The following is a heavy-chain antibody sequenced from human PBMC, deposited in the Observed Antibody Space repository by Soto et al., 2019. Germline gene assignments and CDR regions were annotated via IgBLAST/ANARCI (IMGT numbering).Heavy chain of an antibody. CDR1: GKSFDNFA. CDR2: INVGDDKT. D-gene: IGHD3-16*02. Sequence: QVQLVQSGAEVKKPGASVRLSCKVSGKSFDNFAVHWVRQTPGQRLEWMGRINVGDDKTKYSEKFQGRVIVSYDTSADTAYLELRALSSEDTAVYYCARAKYDYIWGSYHPFDQWAQGAQVTVAS. CDR3: ARAKYDYIWGSYHPFDQ. V-gene: IGHV1-3*01. J-gene: IGHJ4*02.